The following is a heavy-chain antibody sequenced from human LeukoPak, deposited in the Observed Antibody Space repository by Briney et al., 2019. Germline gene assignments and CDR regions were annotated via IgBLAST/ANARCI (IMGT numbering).Heavy chain of an antibody. D-gene: IGHD5-24*01. CDR3: AKDMHYNDGRWEFDP. Sequence: GGSLRLPCVASGFNFGNFAVTWVRQAPGKGLEWVSGMIGTGDTYYADSVKGRFTMFRDYSRTTLYLQMNNLIFEDTAIYYCAKDMHYNDGRWEFDPWGQGTLVTVSS. V-gene: IGHV3-23*01. CDR2: MIGTGDT. J-gene: IGHJ5*02. CDR1: GFNFGNFA.